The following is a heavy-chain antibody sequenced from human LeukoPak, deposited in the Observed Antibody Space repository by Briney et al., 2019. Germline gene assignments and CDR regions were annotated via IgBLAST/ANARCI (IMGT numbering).Heavy chain of an antibody. CDR1: GFPSSSYA. Sequence: PGRSLRLSCAASGFPSSSYAMSCVRQAPGRGLEWVSAISGSGGSTYYTDSVKARFTISRDNSKHTLYLQMNSLRAEDTAVYYCAKDRVGATDYWGQGTLVTVSS. CDR3: AKDRVGATDY. V-gene: IGHV3-23*01. D-gene: IGHD1-26*01. CDR2: ISGSGGST. J-gene: IGHJ4*02.